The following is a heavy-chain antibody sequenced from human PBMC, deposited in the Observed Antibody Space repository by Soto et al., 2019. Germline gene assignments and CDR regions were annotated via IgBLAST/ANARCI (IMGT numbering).Heavy chain of an antibody. CDR2: INPNSGGT. V-gene: IGHV1-2*04. D-gene: IGHD4-17*01. Sequence: ASVKVSCKASGYTFTGYYMHWVRQAPGQGLEWMGWINPNSGGTNYAQKFQGWVTMTRDTSISTAYMELSRLRSDDTAVYYCARENYGDLNYFDYWGQGTLVTVSS. CDR3: ARENYGDLNYFDY. J-gene: IGHJ4*02. CDR1: GYTFTGYY.